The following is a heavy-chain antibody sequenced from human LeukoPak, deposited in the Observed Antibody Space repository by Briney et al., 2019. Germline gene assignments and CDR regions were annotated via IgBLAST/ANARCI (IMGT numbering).Heavy chain of an antibody. D-gene: IGHD2-2*01. CDR2: INHSGST. CDR1: GGSFSGYY. CDR3: ARDRPAEDCSSTSCYWD. J-gene: IGHJ4*02. V-gene: IGHV4-34*01. Sequence: TSETLSLTCAVYGGSFSGYYWSWIRQPPGKGLEWIGEINHSGSTNYNPSLKSRVTISVDTSKNQFSLKLSSVTAADTAVYYCARDRPAEDCSSTSCYWDWGQGILVTVSS.